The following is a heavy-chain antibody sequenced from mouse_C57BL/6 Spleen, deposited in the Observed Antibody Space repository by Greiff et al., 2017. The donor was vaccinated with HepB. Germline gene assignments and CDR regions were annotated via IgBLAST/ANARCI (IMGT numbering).Heavy chain of an antibody. V-gene: IGHV1-50*01. D-gene: IGHD2-1*01. CDR1: GYTFTSYW. J-gene: IGHJ2*01. CDR2: IDPSDSYT. CDR3: ARSPCYYGNWRYFDY. Sequence: QVQLQQPGAELVKPGASVKLSCKASGYTFTSYWMQWVKQRPGQGLEWIGEIDPSDSYTNYNQKFKGKATLTVDTSSSTAYMQLSSLTSEDSAVYYCARSPCYYGNWRYFDYWGQGTTLTVSS.